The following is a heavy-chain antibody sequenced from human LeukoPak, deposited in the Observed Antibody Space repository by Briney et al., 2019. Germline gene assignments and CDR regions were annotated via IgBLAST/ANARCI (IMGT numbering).Heavy chain of an antibody. CDR3: ARAKPKNMVRGLIMRRESRYYFDY. J-gene: IGHJ4*02. CDR1: GFTFSITG. Sequence: GGSLRLSCAASGFTFSITGMTWLRQAPGKGLQWVSVIYSGGSTYYADSVKGRFTISRDNSKSTLYIQMNSLRAEDTAVYYCARAKPKNMVRGLIMRRESRYYFDYWGQGTLVTVSS. V-gene: IGHV3-53*01. D-gene: IGHD3-10*01. CDR2: IYSGGST.